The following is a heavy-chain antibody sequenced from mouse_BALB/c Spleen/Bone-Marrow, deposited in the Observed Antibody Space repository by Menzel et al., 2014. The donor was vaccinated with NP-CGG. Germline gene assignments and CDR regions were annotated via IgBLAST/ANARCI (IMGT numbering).Heavy chain of an antibody. V-gene: IGHV5-6-5*01. CDR2: ISSGGST. Sequence: EVNVVESGGGLVKPGGSLKLSCAASGFTFSSYAMSWVRQTPEKRLEWVASISSGGSTYYPDSAKGRFTISRDNARNILYLQMSSLRSEDTAMYYCARDDYDDQYYFDYWGQGTTLTVSS. CDR3: ARDDYDDQYYFDY. J-gene: IGHJ2*01. D-gene: IGHD2-4*01. CDR1: GFTFSSYA.